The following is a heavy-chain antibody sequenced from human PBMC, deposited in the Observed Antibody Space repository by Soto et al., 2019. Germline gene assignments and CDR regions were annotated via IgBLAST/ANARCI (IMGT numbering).Heavy chain of an antibody. J-gene: IGHJ4*02. CDR2: ISSSSSYI. V-gene: IGHV3-21*01. Sequence: EVQLVESGGGLVKPGGSLRLSCAASGFTFSSYSMNWVRQAPGKGLEWVSSISSSSSYIYYADSVKGRFTISRDNAKNSLYLQMNSLRAEDTAVYYCARSSTDYGDYVRWGQGTLVTVSS. D-gene: IGHD4-17*01. CDR3: ARSSTDYGDYVR. CDR1: GFTFSSYS.